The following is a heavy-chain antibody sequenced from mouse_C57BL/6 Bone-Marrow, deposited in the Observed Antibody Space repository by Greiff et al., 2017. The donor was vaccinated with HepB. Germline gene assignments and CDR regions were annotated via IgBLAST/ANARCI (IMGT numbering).Heavy chain of an antibody. CDR2: IDPSDSYT. CDR1: GYTFTSYW. Sequence: QVQLQQPGAELVKPGASVKLSCKASGYTFTSYWMQWVKQRPGQGLEWIGEIDPSDSYTNYNQKFKDKATLTVDKSSSTAYMQLSSLTSEDSAVYYCARSGYWYFDVWGTGTTVTVSS. D-gene: IGHD3-1*01. V-gene: IGHV1-50*01. CDR3: ARSGYWYFDV. J-gene: IGHJ1*03.